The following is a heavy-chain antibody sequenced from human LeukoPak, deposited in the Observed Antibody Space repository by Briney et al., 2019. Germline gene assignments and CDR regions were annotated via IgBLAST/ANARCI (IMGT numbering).Heavy chain of an antibody. D-gene: IGHD3-22*01. J-gene: IGHJ4*02. V-gene: IGHV3-43D*03. CDR3: AKIDTRHSSGSNTKHDY. CDR2: ISWDGGST. CDR1: GFTFDDYA. Sequence: QPGGSLRLSCAASGFTFDDYAMHWVRQAPGKGLEWVSLISWDGGSTYYADSVKGRFTISRDNSKNSLYLQTNSLRAEDTALYYCAKIDTRHSSGSNTKHDYWGQGTLVTVSS.